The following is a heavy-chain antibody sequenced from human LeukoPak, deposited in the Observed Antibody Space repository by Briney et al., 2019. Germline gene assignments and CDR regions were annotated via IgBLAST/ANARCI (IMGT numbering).Heavy chain of an antibody. CDR1: GFTFSNYG. Sequence: GGSLRLSCAASGFTFSNYGMNWVRQAPGKGLECVSYISSGSSTIYYADSVKGRFTISRDSAKNLLYLQMNSLRAEDTAVYYCARDYYDSSGDYWGQGTLVTVSS. CDR2: ISSGSSTI. J-gene: IGHJ4*02. V-gene: IGHV3-48*01. CDR3: ARDYYDSSGDY. D-gene: IGHD3-22*01.